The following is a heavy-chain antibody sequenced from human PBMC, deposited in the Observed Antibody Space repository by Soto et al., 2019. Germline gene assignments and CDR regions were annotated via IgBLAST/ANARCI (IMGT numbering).Heavy chain of an antibody. CDR2: IKQDGSEK. CDR3: ASLGTAVGSSSSYYYYGMDV. J-gene: IGHJ6*02. D-gene: IGHD6-6*01. Sequence: GGSLRLSCAASGFTFSSYWMSWVRQAPGKGLEWVANIKQDGSEKYYVDSVKGRFTISRDNAKNSLYLQMNSLRAEDTAVYYCASLGTAVGSSSSYYYYGMDVWGQGTTVTVSS. V-gene: IGHV3-7*01. CDR1: GFTFSSYW.